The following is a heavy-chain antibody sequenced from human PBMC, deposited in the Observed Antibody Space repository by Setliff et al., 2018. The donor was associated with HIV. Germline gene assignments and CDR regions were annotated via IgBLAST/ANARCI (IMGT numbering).Heavy chain of an antibody. D-gene: IGHD2-2*01. CDR3: ARDIVVVPAAAVRNYYYYMDV. J-gene: IGHJ6*03. Sequence: SVKVSCKASGGTFSSYAISWARQAPGQGLEWMGRIIPIFGTANYAQKFQGRVTITADKSTSTAYMELSSLRSEDTAVYYCARDIVVVPAAAVRNYYYYMDVWGKGTTVTVSS. CDR2: IIPIFGTA. V-gene: IGHV1-69*06. CDR1: GGTFSSYA.